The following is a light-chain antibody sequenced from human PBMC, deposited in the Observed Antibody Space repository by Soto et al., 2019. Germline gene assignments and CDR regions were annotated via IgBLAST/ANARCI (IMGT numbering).Light chain of an antibody. J-gene: IGLJ3*02. V-gene: IGLV1-44*01. CDR2: YNN. CDR1: RSNIGRDT. Sequence: QSVLTQPPSASGTPGQRVTISCSGSRSNIGRDTVNWYQHLPGTAPKLLISYNNQRPSGVPDRFSGSKSGTSASLAISGLQSEDEADYYCATWDDSLSAWVFGGGTKLTVL. CDR3: ATWDDSLSAWV.